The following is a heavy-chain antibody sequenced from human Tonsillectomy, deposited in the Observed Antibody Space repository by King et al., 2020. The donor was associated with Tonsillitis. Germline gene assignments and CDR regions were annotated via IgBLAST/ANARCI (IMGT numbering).Heavy chain of an antibody. CDR2: IKSDGSST. J-gene: IGHJ3*02. D-gene: IGHD1/OR15-1a*01. V-gene: IGHV3-74*01. CDR1: GFTFSSYW. CDR3: TRVRTVGFDAFDI. Sequence: VQLVESGGGLVQPGGSLRLSCAASGFTFSSYWMHWGRQAPGKGRVWVSRIKSDGSSTSFEDSVKGRFTIPREHAKNTLYLQMKSLRAEDTAVYFCTRVRTVGFDAFDIWGQGTMVTVSS.